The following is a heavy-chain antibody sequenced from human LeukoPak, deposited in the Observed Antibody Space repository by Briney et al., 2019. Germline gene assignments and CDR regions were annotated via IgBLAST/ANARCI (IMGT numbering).Heavy chain of an antibody. CDR2: IIPIFGTA. CDR1: GYTFTSYY. V-gene: IGHV1-69*06. D-gene: IGHD3-3*01. CDR3: ARGASTIFGVVIYYYYMDV. J-gene: IGHJ6*03. Sequence: GASVKVSCKASGYTFTSYYMHWVRQAPAQGLEWMGGIIPIFGTANYAQKFQGRVTITADKSTSTAYMELSSLRSEDTAVYYCARGASTIFGVVIYYYYMDVWGKGTTVTVSS.